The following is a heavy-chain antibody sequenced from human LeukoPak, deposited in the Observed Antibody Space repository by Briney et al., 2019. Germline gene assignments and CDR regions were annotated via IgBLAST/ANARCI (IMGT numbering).Heavy chain of an antibody. V-gene: IGHV3-23*01. J-gene: IGHJ4*02. CDR1: GFTFSDHA. CDR3: AKVSWLGTLPSYHFDS. CDR2: IRGTGTTT. Sequence: GGSLRLSCAASGFTFSDHAMSWVRQPPGKWLEWVSAIRGTGTTTFYAASVKGRFTISRDNSKNTADLQMNSLRAEDTAVYYCAKVSWLGTLPSYHFDSWGQGTQVTVSS. D-gene: IGHD6-19*01.